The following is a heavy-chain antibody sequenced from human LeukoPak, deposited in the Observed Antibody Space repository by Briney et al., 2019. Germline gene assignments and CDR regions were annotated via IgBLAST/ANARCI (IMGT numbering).Heavy chain of an antibody. V-gene: IGHV1-69*13. CDR3: ARTIHSNYYDSGSNAFDI. CDR2: IIPIFGTA. CDR1: GGTFSSYA. Sequence: SVKVSCKASGGTFSSYAISWVRQARGQGLEWMGGIIPIFGTANYAQKFQGRVTITADESTSTAYMELSSLRSEDTAVYYCARTIHSNYYDSGSNAFDIWGQGTMVTVSS. J-gene: IGHJ3*02. D-gene: IGHD3-10*01.